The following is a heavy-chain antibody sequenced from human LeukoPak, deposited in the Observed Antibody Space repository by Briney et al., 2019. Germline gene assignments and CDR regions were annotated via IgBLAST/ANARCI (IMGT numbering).Heavy chain of an antibody. Sequence: PSETLSLTCTVSGDSITSYYWSWIRQPPGKGLEWIGYIFYSGSANYNPSLKSRVTTSINTSKNQFSLKLTSVTAADTAVYHCARSQIWVYDYVRGSPQPTFDYWGQGTLVTVSS. J-gene: IGHJ4*02. CDR3: ARSQIWVYDYVRGSPQPTFDY. CDR1: GDSITSYY. V-gene: IGHV4-59*08. CDR2: IFYSGSA. D-gene: IGHD3-16*01.